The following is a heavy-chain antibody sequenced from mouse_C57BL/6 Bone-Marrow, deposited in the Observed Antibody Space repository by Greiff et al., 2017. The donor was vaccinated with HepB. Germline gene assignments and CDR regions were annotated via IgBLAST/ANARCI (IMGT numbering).Heavy chain of an antibody. CDR1: GYTFTTYP. CDR3: ARASAVVAPYWYFDV. D-gene: IGHD1-1*01. V-gene: IGHV1-47*01. J-gene: IGHJ1*03. CDR2: FHPYNDDT. Sequence: QVQLKESGAELVKPGASVKMSCKASGYTFTTYPIEWMKQNHGKSLEWIGNFHPYNDDTKYNEKFKGKATLTVEKSSSTVYLELSRLTSDDSAVYYCARASAVVAPYWYFDVWGTGTTVTVSS.